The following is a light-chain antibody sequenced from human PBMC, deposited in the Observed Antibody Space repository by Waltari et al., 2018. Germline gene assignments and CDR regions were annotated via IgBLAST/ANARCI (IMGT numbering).Light chain of an antibody. V-gene: IGLV4-69*01. J-gene: IGLJ3*02. CDR2: VNSDGSH. Sequence: QLVLTQSPSASASLGASVKLTCTLSSGHSSNVIAWLQQQPEKGPRYLMKVNSDGSHSKGDVIPDRFSGFSSAAARSLTIPSPQSEDEADYYCQTVGHGIWVFGGGTQLTAL. CDR3: QTVGHGIWV. CDR1: SGHSSNV.